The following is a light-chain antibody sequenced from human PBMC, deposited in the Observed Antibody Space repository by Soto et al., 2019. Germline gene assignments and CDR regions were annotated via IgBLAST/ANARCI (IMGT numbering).Light chain of an antibody. CDR2: AAS. CDR1: QGISSW. CDR3: QQANSFPIT. J-gene: IGKJ5*01. V-gene: IGKV1-12*01. Sequence: DIQMTQSPSSVSASVGDRVTITSRASQGISSWLAWHQQKPGRAPKLLIYAASSLQSGVPSRFSGSGSGTDFTLTISSLQPEDFATYYCQQANSFPITFGQGTRLEIK.